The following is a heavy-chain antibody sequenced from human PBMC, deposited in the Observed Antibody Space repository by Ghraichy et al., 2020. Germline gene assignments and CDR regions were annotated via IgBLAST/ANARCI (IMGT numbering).Heavy chain of an antibody. D-gene: IGHD5-12*01. CDR2: AHSSGSA. CDR1: GGSFTTYY. Sequence: SETLSLTCTVSGGSFTTYYWSWIRQPPGKGLQWIGYAHSSGSAYYNRSLKSRVTISVDTSQNQFSLRVTSLTAADTAVYYCARRHGYSGSMDYWGQGTLDT. J-gene: IGHJ4*02. CDR3: ARRHGYSGSMDY. V-gene: IGHV4-59*01.